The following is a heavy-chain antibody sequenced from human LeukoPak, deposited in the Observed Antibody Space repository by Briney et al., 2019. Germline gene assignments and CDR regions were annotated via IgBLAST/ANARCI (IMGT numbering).Heavy chain of an antibody. Sequence: EAGGSLRLSCAASGFTFSNYWIHWVRQAPGKGLVWVSRISSDGSSTNYADSVKGRFTFSRDNSKNTLYLQMNSLRAEDTAVYYCVRTVATVGVSKPLDYWGQGALVIVSS. V-gene: IGHV3-74*01. CDR2: ISSDGSST. D-gene: IGHD4-23*01. CDR3: VRTVATVGVSKPLDY. J-gene: IGHJ4*02. CDR1: GFTFSNYW.